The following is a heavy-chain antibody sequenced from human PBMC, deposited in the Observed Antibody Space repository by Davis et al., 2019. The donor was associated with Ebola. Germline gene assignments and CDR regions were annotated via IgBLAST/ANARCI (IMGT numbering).Heavy chain of an antibody. D-gene: IGHD2-15*01. Sequence: ASVKVSCKASGYTFTSYYMHWVRQAPGQGLEWMGIINPSGGSTSHAQNFQGRVTMIRDTSTSTVYMELSSLRSEDTAVYYCAREELVVVAATHHATDYYYYGMDVWGQGTTVTVSS. CDR2: INPSGGST. CDR3: AREELVVVAATHHATDYYYYGMDV. V-gene: IGHV1-46*03. CDR1: GYTFTSYY. J-gene: IGHJ6*02.